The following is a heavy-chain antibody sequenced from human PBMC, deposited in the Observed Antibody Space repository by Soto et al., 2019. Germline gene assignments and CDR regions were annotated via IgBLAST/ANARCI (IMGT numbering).Heavy chain of an antibody. CDR2: INPNSGGT. V-gene: IGHV1-2*04. J-gene: IGHJ3*02. CDR3: ATLTSSSWSSDAFDI. Sequence: QVQLVQSGAEVKKPGASVKVSCKASGYTFTGYFMHWVRQAPGRGLEWMGWINPNSGGTNYAQKFQGWVTLTRDTSVITAYMELSRLKSDDTAVYYCATLTSSSWSSDAFDIWGQGTFVSVSS. CDR1: GYTFTGYF. D-gene: IGHD6-13*01.